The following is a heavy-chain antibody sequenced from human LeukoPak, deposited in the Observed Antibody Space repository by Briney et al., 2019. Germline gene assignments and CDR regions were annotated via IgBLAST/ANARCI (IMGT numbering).Heavy chain of an antibody. Sequence: GGSLRLPCAASGFTFSSYGMHWVRQAPGQGLEWVAVISYDGSNKYYADSVKGRFTISRDNSKNTLYLQMNSLRAEDTAVYYCAKDSMVRGENYFDYWGQGTLVTVSS. CDR2: ISYDGSNK. CDR1: GFTFSSYG. J-gene: IGHJ4*02. V-gene: IGHV3-30*18. CDR3: AKDSMVRGENYFDY. D-gene: IGHD3-10*01.